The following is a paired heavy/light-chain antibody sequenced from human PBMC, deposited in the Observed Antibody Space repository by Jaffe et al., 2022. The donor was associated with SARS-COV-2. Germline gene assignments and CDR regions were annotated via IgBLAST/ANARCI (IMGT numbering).Light chain of an antibody. V-gene: IGKV2-30*01. CDR1: QSLVFNGGYTY. J-gene: IGKJ2*01. CDR2: KLS. CDR3: MQGTHWPNT. Sequence: DVVMTQSPLSLAVTLGQPASISCRSSQSLVFNGGYTYLNWFQQRPGQSPRRLVYKLSNRDSGVPDRFSGSGSGTDFTLKISRVEAEDVGVYYCMQGTHWPNTFGQGTKLEIK.
Heavy chain of an antibody. CDR1: GYTFLSYY. CDR3: ARDLNGDLHGVG. D-gene: IGHD4-17*01. CDR2: VNPSDGST. J-gene: IGHJ4*02. Sequence: QVQLVQSGAEVKKPGASVKVSCKAPGYTFLSYYIHWVRQAPGQGLEWMGVVNPSDGSTSYPQKFQGRVTMTRDTSTSTVYMELSSLRSEDAAVYYCARDLNGDLHGVGWGQGTLVTVSS. V-gene: IGHV1-46*01.